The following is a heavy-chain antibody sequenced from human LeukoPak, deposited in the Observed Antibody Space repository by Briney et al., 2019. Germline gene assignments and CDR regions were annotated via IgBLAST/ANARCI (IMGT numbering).Heavy chain of an antibody. Sequence: TGGSLRLSCAASGLTVSSSYMSWVRQAPGKGLEWVSTIYSGGTTYYADSVKGRFTISRDNSKNTLSLQMDSLRDEDTAVYYCARDGVAADTYHFLVFSSWGQGTLVTVSS. J-gene: IGHJ4*02. CDR2: IYSGGTT. V-gene: IGHV3-53*01. D-gene: IGHD2-15*01. CDR3: ARDGVAADTYHFLVFSS. CDR1: GLTVSSSY.